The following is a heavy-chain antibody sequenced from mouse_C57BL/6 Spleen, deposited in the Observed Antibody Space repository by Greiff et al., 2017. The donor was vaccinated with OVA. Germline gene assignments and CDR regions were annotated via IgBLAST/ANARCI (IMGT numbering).Heavy chain of an antibody. D-gene: IGHD1-1*01. CDR2: INPNNGGT. Sequence: VQLQQSGPELVKPGASVKISCKASGYTFTDYYMNWVKQSHGKSLEWIGDINPNNGGTSYNQKFKGKATLTVDKSSSTAYMELRSLTSEDSAVYYCARDYYGSSLVFDVWGTGTTVTVSS. J-gene: IGHJ1*03. CDR3: ARDYYGSSLVFDV. CDR1: GYTFTDYY. V-gene: IGHV1-26*01.